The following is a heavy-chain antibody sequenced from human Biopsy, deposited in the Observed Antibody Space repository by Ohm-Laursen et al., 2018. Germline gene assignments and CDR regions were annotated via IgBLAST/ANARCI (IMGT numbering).Heavy chain of an antibody. CDR3: ARDALGGGSYRFFY. V-gene: IGHV1-69*13. D-gene: IGHD1-26*01. J-gene: IGHJ4*02. CDR1: GGTFTNYA. Sequence: GASVKVSCNASGGTFTNYAISWVRQAPGQGLEWMRGIIPIFGTANYAQKFQGRVTITADESTSTAYMELSSLRSDDTAVYYCARDALGGGSYRFFYWGQGSLVTVSS. CDR2: IIPIFGTA.